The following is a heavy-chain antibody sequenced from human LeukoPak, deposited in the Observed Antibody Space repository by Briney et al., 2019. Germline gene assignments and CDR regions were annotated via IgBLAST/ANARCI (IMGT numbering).Heavy chain of an antibody. CDR1: GFTFSSYA. CDR2: ISGNGGST. D-gene: IGHD3-10*01. CDR3: AKDLGFGDLAFDY. J-gene: IGHJ4*02. V-gene: IGHV3-23*01. Sequence: GGSLSLSCAASGFTFSSYALTWVRQTPGKGLEWVSAISGNGGSTNYADSVKGRFTISRDNSKNTLYLQMNSLRAEDTAVYYCAKDLGFGDLAFDYWGQGTLVTVSS.